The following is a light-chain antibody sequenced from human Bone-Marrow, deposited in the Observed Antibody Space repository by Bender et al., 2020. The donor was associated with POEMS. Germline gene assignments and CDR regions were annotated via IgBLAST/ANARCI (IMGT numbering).Light chain of an antibody. CDR1: SSDVGGYNF. Sequence: QSALTQPRSVSGSPGQSVTISCTGTSSDVGGYNFVSWHQQHPGKAPKLVIYDVTKRPSGVPDRFPGSKSGNTASLTISGLQAEDEGDYYCQSYDSSLSTYVFGTGTKVTVL. CDR2: DVT. J-gene: IGLJ1*01. V-gene: IGLV2-11*01. CDR3: QSYDSSLSTYV.